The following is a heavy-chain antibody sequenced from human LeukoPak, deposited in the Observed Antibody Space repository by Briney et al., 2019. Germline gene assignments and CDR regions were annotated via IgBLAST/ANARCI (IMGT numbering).Heavy chain of an antibody. D-gene: IGHD5-18*01. CDR1: GGTFINYA. Sequence: SVMVSCEASGGTFINYAISWVRQAPGQGLQWMGRIIPLLGIVNYAQKFQGRVTIIADKSTSTAYMELSSLRSEDTAVYYCARDRALVRELWLPSAFDSWGQGTQVTVSS. J-gene: IGHJ4*02. CDR2: IIPLLGIV. V-gene: IGHV1-69*04. CDR3: ARDRALVRELWLPSAFDS.